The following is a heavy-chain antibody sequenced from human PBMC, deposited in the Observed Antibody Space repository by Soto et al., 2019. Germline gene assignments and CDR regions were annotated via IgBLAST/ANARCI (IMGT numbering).Heavy chain of an antibody. CDR3: FSRDAGKPRRYFDL. J-gene: IGHJ2*01. CDR1: GFTFVNAW. V-gene: IGHV3-15*01. D-gene: IGHD2-2*01. Sequence: EVQLVESGGGLVKPGGSLRLSCAASGFTFVNAWMSWVRQAPGKGLEWVGHIKSKSDGGTTDFGAPVEGRFTISRDDSNRAVNLQMNSRHTEDRAVYYCFSRDAGKPRRYFDLWGRGTLVTVS. CDR2: IKSKSDGGTT.